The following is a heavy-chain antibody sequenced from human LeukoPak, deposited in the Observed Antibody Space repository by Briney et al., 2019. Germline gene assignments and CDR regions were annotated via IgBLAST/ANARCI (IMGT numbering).Heavy chain of an antibody. CDR3: ARALWSTSPVDY. CDR1: GFRVSDYY. Sequence: LRLSCAVSGFRVSDYYMSWVRQHPGKGLEWIGYIYYSGSTYYNPSLKSRVTISVDTSKNQFSLKLSSVTAADTAVYYCARALWSTSPVDYWGQGTLVTVSS. V-gene: IGHV4-31*02. CDR2: IYYSGST. D-gene: IGHD3-10*01. J-gene: IGHJ4*02.